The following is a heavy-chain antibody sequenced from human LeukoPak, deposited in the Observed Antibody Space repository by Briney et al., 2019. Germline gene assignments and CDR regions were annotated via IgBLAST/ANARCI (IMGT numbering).Heavy chain of an antibody. CDR1: GFTVSGGY. Sequence: GGSLRLSCAASGFTVSGGYMSWVRQAPGKGLEWVSLIYGGGDSTHADSVKGRFTVSRDNSKNSLYLQMNSLRTEDTALYYCAKDKIPGYCTNGVCISSGGFDYWGQGTLVTVSS. D-gene: IGHD2-8*01. J-gene: IGHJ4*02. V-gene: IGHV3-53*05. CDR2: IYGGGDS. CDR3: AKDKIPGYCTNGVCISSGGFDY.